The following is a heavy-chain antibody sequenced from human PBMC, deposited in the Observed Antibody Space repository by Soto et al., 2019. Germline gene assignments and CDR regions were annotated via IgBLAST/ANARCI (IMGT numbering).Heavy chain of an antibody. CDR1: GFTFSEYA. CDR2: FSTSGDPT. D-gene: IGHD3-16*01. V-gene: IGHV3-23*01. Sequence: PGGSLRLSCEASGFTFSEYAMSWVRQAPGKGVEWVSSFSTSGDPTSYADSVRGRFTISRDISKSTLYLQMTSLRADDTAIYYCAKDWLRWGRHDYSDCWGLGTLVTGSS. CDR3: AKDWLRWGRHDYSDC. J-gene: IGHJ4*02.